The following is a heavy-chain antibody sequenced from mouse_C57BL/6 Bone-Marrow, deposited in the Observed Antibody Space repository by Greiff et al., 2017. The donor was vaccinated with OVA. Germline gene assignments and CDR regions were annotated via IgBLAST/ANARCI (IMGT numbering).Heavy chain of an antibody. Sequence: EVKLVESEGGLVQPGSSMKLSCTASGFTFSDYYMAWVRQVPEKGLEWVANINYDGSSTYYLDSLKSRFIISRDNAKNILYLQMSSLKSEDTATDYCARGGVLRGVARYCDVWGTGTTVTVSS. CDR3: ARGGVLRGVARYCDV. V-gene: IGHV5-16*01. D-gene: IGHD1-1*01. J-gene: IGHJ1*03. CDR1: GFTFSDYY. CDR2: INYDGSST.